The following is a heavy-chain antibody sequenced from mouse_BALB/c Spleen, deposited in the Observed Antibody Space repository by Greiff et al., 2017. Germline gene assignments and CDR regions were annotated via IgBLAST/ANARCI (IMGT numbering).Heavy chain of an antibody. CDR3: SRWGCDGCFDD. CDR2: IDPANGNT. J-gene: IGHJ1*01. Sequence: VQLQQSGAELVKPGASVKLSCTASGFTITDTYMHWVKQRPEQGLEWIGRIDPANGNTKYDPKFQGKATITADTSSNTAYLQLSSLTSEDAAVYNCSRWGCDGCFDDWGEGTTVTVSA. V-gene: IGHV14-3*02. CDR1: GFTITDTY.